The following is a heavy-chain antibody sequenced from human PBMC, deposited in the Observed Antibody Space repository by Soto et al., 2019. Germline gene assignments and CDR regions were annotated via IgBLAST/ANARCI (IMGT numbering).Heavy chain of an antibody. J-gene: IGHJ4*02. Sequence: QVQLMQSGTEVKKPGASVKVSCKTSGYSFTDYYMHWVRQAPGQGLEWMGWINPNSGGTNSPRKFKGRVNMTRDTSLNTVYMDVTRLRSDDTAVYYCARDSPALAYCGGDCYSIDYWGPGTLVTVSS. V-gene: IGHV1-2*02. CDR1: GYSFTDYY. CDR2: INPNSGGT. CDR3: ARDSPALAYCGGDCYSIDY. D-gene: IGHD2-21*02.